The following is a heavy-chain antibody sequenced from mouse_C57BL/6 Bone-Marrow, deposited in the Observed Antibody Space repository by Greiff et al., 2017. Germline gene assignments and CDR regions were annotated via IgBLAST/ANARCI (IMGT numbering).Heavy chain of an antibody. CDR3: ARLDLKYYGSRDFDV. Sequence: VQLQQSGPELVKPGASVKISCKASGYSFSSSWMNWVKQRPGKGLEWIGRIYPGDGDTNYNGKFKGKATLTADKSSSTAYMQLSSLTSEDSAVYFCARLDLKYYGSRDFDVWGTGTTVTVSS. CDR2: IYPGDGDT. V-gene: IGHV1-82*01. J-gene: IGHJ1*03. D-gene: IGHD1-1*01. CDR1: GYSFSSSW.